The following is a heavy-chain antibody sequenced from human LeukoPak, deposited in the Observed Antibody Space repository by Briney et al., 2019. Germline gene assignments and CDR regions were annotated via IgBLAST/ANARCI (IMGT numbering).Heavy chain of an antibody. CDR3: AKNWNGNYFDS. V-gene: IGHV3-23*01. J-gene: IGHJ4*02. D-gene: IGHD1-1*01. CDR1: GFTFSNYA. CDR2: ISGSDGST. Sequence: GGSLRLSCAASGFTFSNYAMSWIRQAAGTGLEWVSTISGSDGSTYYADSVKGRFTISRDNSKNTLSLQMNSLRAEDTALYYCAKNWNGNYFDSWGQGTLVTVSS.